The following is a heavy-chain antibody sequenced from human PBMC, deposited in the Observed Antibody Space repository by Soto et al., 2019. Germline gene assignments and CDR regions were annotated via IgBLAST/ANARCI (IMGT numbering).Heavy chain of an antibody. CDR2: INHSGST. CDR3: ARGTDYGANLRDFDY. J-gene: IGHJ4*02. Sequence: PSETLSLTCAVYGGSFSGYYWSWIRQPPGKGLEWIGEINHSGSTNYNPSLKSRVTISVDTSKNQFSLKLSSVTAADTAVYYCARGTDYGANLRDFDYWGQGTLVTVSS. CDR1: GGSFSGYY. D-gene: IGHD4-17*01. V-gene: IGHV4-34*01.